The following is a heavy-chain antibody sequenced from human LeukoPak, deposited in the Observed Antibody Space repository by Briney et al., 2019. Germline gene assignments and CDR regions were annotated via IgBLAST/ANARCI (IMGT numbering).Heavy chain of an antibody. Sequence: SETPSLTCTVSGGSISSYYWSWIRQPPGKGLEWIGFIYYSGSANYNPSLKSRVTMSVDMSKNQFSLKLSSVTAADTAFYYCARDRDSSGWFDYWGQGALVTVSS. J-gene: IGHJ4*02. V-gene: IGHV4-59*01. CDR2: IYYSGSA. D-gene: IGHD6-19*01. CDR1: GGSISSYY. CDR3: ARDRDSSGWFDY.